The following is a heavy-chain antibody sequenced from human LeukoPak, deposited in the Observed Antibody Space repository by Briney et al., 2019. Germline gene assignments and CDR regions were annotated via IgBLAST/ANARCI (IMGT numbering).Heavy chain of an antibody. CDR1: GFTFSSYS. CDR3: ARVPNYDILTGYYRSAAFDI. D-gene: IGHD3-9*01. CDR2: ISSSGSTI. J-gene: IGHJ3*02. Sequence: PGGSLRLSCAASGFTFSSYSMNWVRQAPGKGLEWVSYISSSGSTIYYADSVKGRFTISRDNAKNSLYLQMNSLRAEDTAVYYCARVPNYDILTGYYRSAAFDIWGQGTMVTVSS. V-gene: IGHV3-48*04.